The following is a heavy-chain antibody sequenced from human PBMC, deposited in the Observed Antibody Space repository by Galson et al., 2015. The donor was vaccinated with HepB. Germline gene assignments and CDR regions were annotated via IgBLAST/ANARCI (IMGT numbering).Heavy chain of an antibody. J-gene: IGHJ3*01. Sequence: SVKVSCKASGGTFSHTAISWVRQAPGQGLEWLGGIIPNVDKPYIAQKFRGRLTITADASTHTVYMELDSLRSEDTAVYFCARDRSTSEPYDAFDVWGQGTMLTVSS. D-gene: IGHD1-14*01. CDR2: IIPNVDKP. CDR1: GGTFSHTA. CDR3: ARDRSTSEPYDAFDV. V-gene: IGHV1-69*13.